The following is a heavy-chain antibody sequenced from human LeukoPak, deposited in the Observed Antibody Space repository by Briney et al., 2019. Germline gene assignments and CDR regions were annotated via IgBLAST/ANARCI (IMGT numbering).Heavy chain of an antibody. Sequence: GESLKISCKGFGYSFTSYWIGWVRQMPGKGLEWMGIIYPGDSDTKYSPSFQGQVTISADKSTSTAYLQWSSLKASDTAMYYGARHPNIAVRSDFDYWGQGTLVTVSS. CDR1: GYSFTSYW. D-gene: IGHD6-6*01. CDR2: IYPGDSDT. CDR3: ARHPNIAVRSDFDY. J-gene: IGHJ4*02. V-gene: IGHV5-51*01.